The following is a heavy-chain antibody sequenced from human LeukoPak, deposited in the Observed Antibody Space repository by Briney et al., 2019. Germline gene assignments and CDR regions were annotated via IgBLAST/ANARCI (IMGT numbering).Heavy chain of an antibody. CDR1: GYSFTSNY. CDR3: ATARLGATPLFDF. Sequence: ASVKVSCKASGYSFTSNYIHWVRQAPGQGLEWMGMIYPRDGSTSYAQKFQGRVTMIEDTSTDTAYMELSSLRSEDTAVYYCATARLGATPLFDFWGQGTLVTVSS. CDR2: IYPRDGST. V-gene: IGHV1-46*01. D-gene: IGHD1-26*01. J-gene: IGHJ4*02.